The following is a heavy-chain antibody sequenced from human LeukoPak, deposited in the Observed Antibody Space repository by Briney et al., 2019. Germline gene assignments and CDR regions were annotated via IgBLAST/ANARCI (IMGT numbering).Heavy chain of an antibody. V-gene: IGHV3-23*01. J-gene: IGHJ4*02. CDR3: AKDDTMIVVVIISFDY. CDR2: ISGSGGST. CDR1: GFTLSSYA. D-gene: IGHD3-22*01. Sequence: PGGSLRLSCAASGFTLSSYAMSWVRQAPGKGLEWVSAISGSGGSTYYADSVKGRFTISRDNSKNTLYLQMNSLRAEDTAVYYCAKDDTMIVVVIISFDYWGQGTLVTVSS.